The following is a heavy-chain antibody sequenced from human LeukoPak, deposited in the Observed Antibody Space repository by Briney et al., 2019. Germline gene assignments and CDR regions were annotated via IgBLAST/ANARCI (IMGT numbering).Heavy chain of an antibody. CDR3: ASAREYCGSAECYEYFHH. V-gene: IGHV3-53*01. CDR2: IYSGGSA. J-gene: IGHJ1*01. D-gene: IGHD2-21*01. CDR1: GFIVGTNS. Sequence: GGSLRLSRAASGFIVGTNSMSWVRQSPGKGLEWVSVIYSGGSAYYADSVNGRFTISRDNSRNTLFLQMNSLRAEDTALYYCASAREYCGSAECYEYFHHWGQGTLVTVSS.